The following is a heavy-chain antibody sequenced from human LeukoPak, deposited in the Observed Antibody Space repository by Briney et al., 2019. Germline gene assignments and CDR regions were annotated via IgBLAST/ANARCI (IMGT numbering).Heavy chain of an antibody. V-gene: IGHV1-69*04. D-gene: IGHD2-15*01. J-gene: IGHJ4*02. CDR2: IIPILGIA. CDR1: GGTFSSYA. CDR3: ARVYCSGGSCYSDY. Sequence: SVKVSCKASGGTFSSYAISWVRQAPGQGLEWMGRIIPILGIANYAQKFQGRVTITADKSTSTACMELSSLRSEDTAVYYCARVYCSGGSCYSDYWGQGTLVTVSS.